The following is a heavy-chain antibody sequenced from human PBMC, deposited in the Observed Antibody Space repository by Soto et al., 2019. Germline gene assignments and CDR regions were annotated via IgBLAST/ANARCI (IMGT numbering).Heavy chain of an antibody. CDR3: ARLDYYDSSGIPNWFDP. CDR1: GGSISSSSYY. D-gene: IGHD3-22*01. V-gene: IGHV4-39*01. J-gene: IGHJ5*02. CDR2: IYYSGST. Sequence: QLKLQESGPGLVKPSETLSLTCTVSGGSISSSSYYWGWIRQPPGKGLEWIGSIYYSGSTYYKPSLKSRVTISVDTSKNQCSLKLRSVTAADTAVYYCARLDYYDSSGIPNWFDPWGQGTLVTVS.